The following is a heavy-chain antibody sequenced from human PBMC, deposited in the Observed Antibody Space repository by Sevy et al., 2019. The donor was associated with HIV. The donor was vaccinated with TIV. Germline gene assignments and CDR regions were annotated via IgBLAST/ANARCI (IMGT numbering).Heavy chain of an antibody. V-gene: IGHV3-48*02. CDR2: ISVTGSTI. Sequence: GESLKISCAASGFTFSSSIINWVRQAPGKGLEWVSSISVTGSTIYYADSVKGRFTISRDNAKNSLYLQMHSLRDEDTAVYYCARSDYGDYVGWFDPWGQGTLVTVSS. CDR1: GFTFSSSI. J-gene: IGHJ5*02. CDR3: ARSDYGDYVGWFDP. D-gene: IGHD4-17*01.